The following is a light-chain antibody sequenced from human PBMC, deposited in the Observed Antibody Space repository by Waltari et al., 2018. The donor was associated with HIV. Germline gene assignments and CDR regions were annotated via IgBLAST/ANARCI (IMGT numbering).Light chain of an antibody. J-gene: IGLJ3*02. CDR3: QSYDNSLSGLV. V-gene: IGLV1-40*01. CDR2: RNN. Sequence: QSVLTQPPSVSGAPGQRVSIPCTGSSSNTGAGYDVHWYQQLPVTAPKLLIYRNNNRPSGVPDRCSGSKSGTSASLAITGLQPEDEADYYCQSYDNSLSGLVFGGGTKLTVL. CDR1: SSNTGAGYD.